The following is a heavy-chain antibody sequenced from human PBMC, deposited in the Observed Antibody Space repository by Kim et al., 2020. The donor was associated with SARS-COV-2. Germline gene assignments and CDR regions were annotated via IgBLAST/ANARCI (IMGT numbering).Heavy chain of an antibody. D-gene: IGHD3-10*01. V-gene: IGHV3-9*01. Sequence: GGSLRLSCAASGFTFDDYAMHWVRQAPGKGLEWVSGISWNSGSIGYADSVKGRFTISRDNAKNSLYLQMNSLRAEDTALYYCAKGPSYGSGSYMDYWGQG. CDR3: AKGPSYGSGSYMDY. CDR2: ISWNSGSI. J-gene: IGHJ4*02. CDR1: GFTFDDYA.